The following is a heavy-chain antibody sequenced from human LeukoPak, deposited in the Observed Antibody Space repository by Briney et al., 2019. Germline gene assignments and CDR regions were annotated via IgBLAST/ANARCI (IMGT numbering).Heavy chain of an antibody. Sequence: GASVKVSCKASGYTFTGYYMHWVRQAPGQGLEWMGWINPNSGGTNYAQKFQGRVTMTRDTSISTAYMELSRLRSDDTAVYYCARGPLLRFLEWLLSIDYWGQGTLVTVPS. CDR1: GYTFTGYY. J-gene: IGHJ4*02. D-gene: IGHD3-3*01. CDR2: INPNSGGT. CDR3: ARGPLLRFLEWLLSIDY. V-gene: IGHV1-2*02.